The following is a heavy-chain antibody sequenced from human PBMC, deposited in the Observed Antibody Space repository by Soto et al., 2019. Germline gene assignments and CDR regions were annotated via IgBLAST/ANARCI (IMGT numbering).Heavy chain of an antibody. D-gene: IGHD6-13*01. CDR3: ARGNRLSGWQQLATFDY. Sequence: GASVKVSCKASGYTFTGYYMHWVRQAPGQGLEWMGWINPNSGGTNYAQKFQGWVTMTRDTSISTAYMELSRLRSDDTAVYYCARGNRLSGWQQLATFDYWGQGTLVTVSS. CDR2: INPNSGGT. J-gene: IGHJ4*02. CDR1: GYTFTGYY. V-gene: IGHV1-2*04.